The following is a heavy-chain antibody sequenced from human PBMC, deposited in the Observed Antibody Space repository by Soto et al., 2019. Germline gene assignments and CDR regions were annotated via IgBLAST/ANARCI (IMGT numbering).Heavy chain of an antibody. D-gene: IGHD2-2*01. CDR3: ARPLYCSSTSCSYALDY. Sequence: ASVKVSCKASGYTFTSYDINWVRQATGQGLEWMGWMNPNSGNTGYAQKFQGRVTMTRNTPISTAYMELSSLRSEDTAVYYCARPLYCSSTSCSYALDYWGQGTLVTSPQ. J-gene: IGHJ4*02. CDR2: MNPNSGNT. CDR1: GYTFTSYD. V-gene: IGHV1-8*01.